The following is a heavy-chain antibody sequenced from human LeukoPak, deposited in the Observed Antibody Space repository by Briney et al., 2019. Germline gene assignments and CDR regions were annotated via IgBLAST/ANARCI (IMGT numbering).Heavy chain of an antibody. V-gene: IGHV4-59*01. CDR3: ARRTDGYNFFDN. CDR2: LYYTGST. J-gene: IGHJ4*02. D-gene: IGHD5-24*01. Sequence: SETLSLTCIVSGGSLSSDYWSWIRQPPGKGLEWIGDLYYTGSTRYNPSLESRVTSSLEKCKNQFALKLTSVTAADTAFYYCARRTDGYNFFDNWGQGTLVTVSS. CDR1: GGSLSSDY.